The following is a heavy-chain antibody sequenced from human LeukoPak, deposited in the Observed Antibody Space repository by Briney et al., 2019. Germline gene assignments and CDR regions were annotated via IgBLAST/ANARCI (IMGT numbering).Heavy chain of an antibody. Sequence: ASVKVSCKVSGYTLTELSMHWVRQAPGKGLEWMGGFDPEDGETIYAQKFQGRVTMTEDTSTDTAYMEQSSLRSEDTAVYYCATAGYYYDSSGYGYWGQGTLVTVSS. J-gene: IGHJ4*02. V-gene: IGHV1-24*01. D-gene: IGHD3-22*01. CDR2: FDPEDGET. CDR3: ATAGYYYDSSGYGY. CDR1: GYTLTELS.